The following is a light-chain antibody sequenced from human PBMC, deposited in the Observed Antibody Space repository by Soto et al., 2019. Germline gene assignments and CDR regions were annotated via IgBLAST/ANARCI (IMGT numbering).Light chain of an antibody. J-gene: IGKJ5*01. CDR2: YAS. CDR1: QSFHNN. V-gene: IGKV3-15*01. Sequence: EIMMTQSPATLSVSPGESATLSCRASQSFHNNLAWYQHKPGQAPRLLSYYASTRSTGIPARFSGSGSGTEFTLTISSLQSEDFALYYCQQYNDWPPITFGQGTRLEIK. CDR3: QQYNDWPPIT.